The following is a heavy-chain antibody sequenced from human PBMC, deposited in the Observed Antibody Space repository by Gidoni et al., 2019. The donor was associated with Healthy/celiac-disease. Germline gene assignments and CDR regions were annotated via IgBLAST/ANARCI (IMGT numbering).Heavy chain of an antibody. V-gene: IGHV3-21*01. CDR1: GFTFSSYS. CDR2: ISSSSSYI. J-gene: IGHJ4*02. D-gene: IGHD6-19*01. CDR3: ARDKDSSGWDY. Sequence: EVQLVESGGGLVKPGGSLRLSCAASGFTFSSYSMNWVRQAPGKGLEWVSSISSSSSYIYYADSVKGRFTISRANAKNSLYLQMNRLRAEDTAVYYCARDKDSSGWDYWGQGTLVTVSS.